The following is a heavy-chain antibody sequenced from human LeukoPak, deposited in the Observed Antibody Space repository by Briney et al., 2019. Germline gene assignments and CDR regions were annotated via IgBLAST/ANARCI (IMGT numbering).Heavy chain of an antibody. Sequence: GGSLRLSCAASGFTFSSYWMHWVRQVPGKGLVWVSRVNSDGTSTSYADSVKGRFTISRDNSKNTLYLQMNSLTTEDTAVYYCAAPGNRGSRPFDLWGQGTLVTVSS. D-gene: IGHD3-10*01. CDR2: VNSDGTST. V-gene: IGHV3-74*01. J-gene: IGHJ4*02. CDR1: GFTFSSYW. CDR3: AAPGNRGSRPFDL.